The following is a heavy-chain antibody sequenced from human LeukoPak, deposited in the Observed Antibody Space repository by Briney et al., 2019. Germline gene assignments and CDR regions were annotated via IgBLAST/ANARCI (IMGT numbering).Heavy chain of an antibody. D-gene: IGHD4-17*01. CDR2: ISSSGSTI. CDR3: AKVAWRRTTVTTVIDY. Sequence: PGGSLRLSCAASGFTFSSYEMNWVRQAPGKGLEWVSYISSSGSTIYYADSVKGRFTISRDNAKNSLYLQMNSLRAEDTALYYCAKVAWRRTTVTTVIDYWGQGTLVTVSS. CDR1: GFTFSSYE. V-gene: IGHV3-48*03. J-gene: IGHJ4*02.